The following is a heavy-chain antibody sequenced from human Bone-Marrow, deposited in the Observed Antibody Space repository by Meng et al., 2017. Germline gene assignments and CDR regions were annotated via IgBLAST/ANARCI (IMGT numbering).Heavy chain of an antibody. D-gene: IGHD5-18*01. V-gene: IGHV3-74*01. J-gene: IGHJ6*02. Sequence: GRPRRPSGPAPGSTLGSHYMHWVRKPPGKGLVWVSRITTDGSITRSADSVKGRFTISRDNAKSTLYLQMNSMRAEDTAVYYCVRDMKDSDGADYYYGMDVWGQGTTGTVSS. CDR1: GSTLGSHY. CDR3: VRDMKDSDGADYYYGMDV. CDR2: ITTDGSIT.